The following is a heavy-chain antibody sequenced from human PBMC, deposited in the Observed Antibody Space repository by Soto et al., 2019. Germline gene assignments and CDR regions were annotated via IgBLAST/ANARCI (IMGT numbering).Heavy chain of an antibody. CDR2: IIPIFGTA. CDR1: RDTLSTSG. V-gene: IGHV1-69*01. D-gene: IGHD5-18*01. CDR3: ARSGYSYGPNVD. Sequence: QAQLVQSGAEVKKPGSSVKVSCKASRDTLSTSGFSWVRQAPGQGLEWMGGIIPIFGTANYAQNFQGRVTITADESTGTVYMDLSSLRSEDTAVYYCARSGYSYGPNVDWGQGTLVTVSS. J-gene: IGHJ4*02.